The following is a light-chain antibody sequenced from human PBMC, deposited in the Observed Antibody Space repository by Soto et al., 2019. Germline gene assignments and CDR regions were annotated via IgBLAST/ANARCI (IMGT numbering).Light chain of an antibody. Sequence: ELVLTQSPATLSVSPGERATLSCRASQSVTDNLAWYQHRPGQAPRLLISGASTRATGIPARFSGSGSGTEFTLTISSLQSEDSAVYYCLQYNNWPKAFGQGTKVEIK. CDR3: LQYNNWPKA. CDR2: GAS. J-gene: IGKJ1*01. V-gene: IGKV3D-15*01. CDR1: QSVTDN.